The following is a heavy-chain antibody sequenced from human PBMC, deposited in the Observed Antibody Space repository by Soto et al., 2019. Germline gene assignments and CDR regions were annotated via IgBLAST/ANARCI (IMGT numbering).Heavy chain of an antibody. V-gene: IGHV3-9*01. J-gene: IGHJ4*02. CDR1: GFTFDDYA. D-gene: IGHD1-26*01. CDR2: RSGNSGSI. CDR3: AKALPGSYLDYFDY. Sequence: GGSLRLSCAASGFTFDDYAMHWVREAPGKGLEWVLGRSGNSGSIGYADSVKGRFTISRDNAKNSLYLQMNSLRAEDTALYYCAKALPGSYLDYFDYWGQGTMVTVSS.